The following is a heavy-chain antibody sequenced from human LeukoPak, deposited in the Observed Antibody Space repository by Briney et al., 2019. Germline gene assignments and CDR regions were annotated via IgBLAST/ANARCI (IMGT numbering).Heavy chain of an antibody. CDR1: GYTFTSYD. Sequence: GASVKVSCKASGYTFTSYDINWVRQATGQGLEWMGWMNPNSGNTGYAQKFQGRVTMTRNTSISTAYMELSSLRSEDTAVYHCATGRSCTTCYLPDYWGQGTLVTVSS. CDR3: ATGRSCTTCYLPDY. J-gene: IGHJ4*02. D-gene: IGHD2-2*01. CDR2: MNPNSGNT. V-gene: IGHV1-8*01.